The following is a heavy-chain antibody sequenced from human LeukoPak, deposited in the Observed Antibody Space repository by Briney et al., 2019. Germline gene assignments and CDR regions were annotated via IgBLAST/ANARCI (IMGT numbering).Heavy chain of an antibody. Sequence: GSLRLSCAASGFTFSSYWMSWVRQSPGKGLEWVANKKQDGSEKYYVDSVKGRFTISRDNAKNSLYLQMNSLRAEDTAVYYCARVPAADYYYYYYVDVWGKGTTVTVSS. J-gene: IGHJ6*03. CDR3: ARVPAADYYYYYYVDV. D-gene: IGHD2-2*01. CDR2: KKQDGSEK. CDR1: GFTFSSYW. V-gene: IGHV3-7*01.